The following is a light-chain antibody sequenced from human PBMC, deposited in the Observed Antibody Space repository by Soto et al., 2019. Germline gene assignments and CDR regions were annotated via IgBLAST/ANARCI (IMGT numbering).Light chain of an antibody. CDR3: SSYTRANTRV. V-gene: IGLV2-14*01. Sequence: QSALTQPASVSGSPGQAITLSCTGTSSDIGAYNEVSWYQQYPGKAPKLVIFAVSDRASGISSRFSGSKSGNTASLTISGLQVEDEADYYCSSYTRANTRVFGGGTKLTV. J-gene: IGLJ3*02. CDR2: AVS. CDR1: SSDIGAYNE.